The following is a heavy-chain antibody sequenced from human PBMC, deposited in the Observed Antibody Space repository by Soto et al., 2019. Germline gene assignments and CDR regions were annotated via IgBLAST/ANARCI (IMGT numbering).Heavy chain of an antibody. J-gene: IGHJ4*02. CDR3: ARDDKGVSAAMLY. CDR2: MYTSGST. D-gene: IGHD2-2*01. CDR1: GGSISSYY. Sequence: PSETLSLTCTVSGGSISSYYWYWIRQPAGKGLEWTGRMYTSGSTKYNPSLKSRVTMSVDTSKSQFSLKLSSVTAADTAVYYCARDDKGVSAAMLYWGQGTLVTVSS. V-gene: IGHV4-4*07.